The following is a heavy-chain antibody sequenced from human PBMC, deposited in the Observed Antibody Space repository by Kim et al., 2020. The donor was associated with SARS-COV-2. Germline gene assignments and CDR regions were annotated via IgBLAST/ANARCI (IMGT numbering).Heavy chain of an antibody. CDR3: ARSRVTRGGSTYYYGLDV. V-gene: IGHV3-48*03. CDR2: ISSSGDTI. CDR1: GFTLSNYE. Sequence: GGSLRLSCAASGFTLSNYEVNWVRQAPGKGLEWVSYISSSGDTIYYADSVKGRFTISRDNAKNSLYLQMNSLRAEDMAVYYCARSRVTRGGSTYYYGLDVWGPGTTVTVSS. J-gene: IGHJ6*02. D-gene: IGHD3-10*01.